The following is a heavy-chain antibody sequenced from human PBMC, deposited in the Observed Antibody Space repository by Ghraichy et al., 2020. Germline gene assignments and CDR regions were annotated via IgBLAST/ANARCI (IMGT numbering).Heavy chain of an antibody. J-gene: IGHJ4*02. CDR1: GFTLSTYN. CDR3: VRDSSWACDY. Sequence: GGSLRLSCAASGFTLSTYNMNWVRQAPGKGLEWVSYITNSSSNIYYADSVKGRFTISRDNAKNSLYLQMNSLRDEDTGVYYCVRDSSWACDYWVQGALAAVSS. CDR2: ITNSSSNI. V-gene: IGHV3-48*02. D-gene: IGHD6-13*01.